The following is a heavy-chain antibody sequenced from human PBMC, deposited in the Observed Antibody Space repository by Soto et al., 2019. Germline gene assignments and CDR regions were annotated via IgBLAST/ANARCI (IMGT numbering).Heavy chain of an antibody. V-gene: IGHV1-18*01. J-gene: IGHJ4*02. D-gene: IGHD2-15*01. Sequence: QVQLVQSGAEVKKPGASVKVSCKASGYTFTSYGISWVRQAPGQGLEWMGWISAYNGNTNYAQKLQGRVTMTTDTSTSTAYMELRSLRTDDTAVYYCARGCCSGGSCYVCGSSSDYWGQGTLVTVSS. CDR1: GYTFTSYG. CDR3: ARGCCSGGSCYVCGSSSDY. CDR2: ISAYNGNT.